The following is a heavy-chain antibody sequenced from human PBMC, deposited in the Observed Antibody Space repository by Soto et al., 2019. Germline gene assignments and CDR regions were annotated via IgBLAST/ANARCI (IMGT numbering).Heavy chain of an antibody. CDR2: MNTRTGGT. CDR3: TRGTSTSWFDP. J-gene: IGHJ5*02. D-gene: IGHD2-2*01. CDR1: GYTFTANY. Sequence: QVQLVQSGAEVKKPGASVKVSCRASGYTFTANYIHWVRQAPGQGLEWMGWMNTRTGGTMYGKRLQGRVTMTRDTSISTAYMELSTLRSDDTAMYYCTRGTSTSWFDPWGQGTLVTI. V-gene: IGHV1-2*02.